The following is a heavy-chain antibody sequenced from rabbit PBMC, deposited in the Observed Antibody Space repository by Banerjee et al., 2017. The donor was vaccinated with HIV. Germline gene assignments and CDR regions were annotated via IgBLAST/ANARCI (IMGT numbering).Heavy chain of an antibody. Sequence: LEESGGDLVKPEGSLTLTCTASGFSFSNGYVMCWVRQAPGKGLEWIASIDSGSSGTTYYASWAKGRFTGSKTSSTTVTLQMTSLTAADTASYFCARDLAGVIGWNFNLWGPGTLVTVS. CDR1: GFSFSNGYV. V-gene: IGHV1S45*01. CDR2: IDSGSSGTT. CDR3: ARDLAGVIGWNFNL. D-gene: IGHD4-1*01. J-gene: IGHJ4*01.